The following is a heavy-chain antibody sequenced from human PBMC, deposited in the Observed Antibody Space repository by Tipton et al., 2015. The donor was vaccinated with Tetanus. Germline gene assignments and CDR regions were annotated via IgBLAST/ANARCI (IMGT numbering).Heavy chain of an antibody. J-gene: IGHJ4*02. CDR3: ARHVLVLARVDPPDS. V-gene: IGHV4-39*01. D-gene: IGHD3-10*01. Sequence: TLSLTCTVSGASSTSGDYYWAWIRQPPGKGPEWIGSIYYTGSTYYNPSLKSRVTISEDTSKNQFSLKLSSVIAADTAIYYCARHVLVLARVDPPDSWGQGTLVTVSS. CDR1: GASSTSGDYY. CDR2: IYYTGST.